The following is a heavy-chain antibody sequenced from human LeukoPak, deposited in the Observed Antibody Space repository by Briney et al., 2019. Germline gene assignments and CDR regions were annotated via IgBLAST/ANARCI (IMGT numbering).Heavy chain of an antibody. J-gene: IGHJ5*02. V-gene: IGHV3-23*01. CDR1: GFTFSNYA. CDR3: AILLDL. Sequence: GGSLRLSCAAPGFTFSNYAMNWVRQAPGKGLEWVSSISGSGEETYYADSMKGRFTVSRDNSKNTVYVQMNSLRPEDTAVYFCAILLDLWGQGILVTVSS. CDR2: ISGSGEET.